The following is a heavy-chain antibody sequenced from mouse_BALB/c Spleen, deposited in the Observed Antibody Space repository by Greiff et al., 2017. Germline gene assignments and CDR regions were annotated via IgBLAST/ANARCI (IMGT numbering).Heavy chain of an antibody. D-gene: IGHD1-2*01. J-gene: IGHJ2*01. CDR3: AKPFITTALDY. Sequence: VKLVESGPGLVAPSQSLSITCTVSGFSLTNSGVHWVRQSPGKGLEWLGVIWGDGSTNYNSAFKSRLSISKDNSKSQVFLKMNSLQTDDTARYYCAKPFITTALDYWGQGTTLTVSS. CDR1: GFSLTNSG. V-gene: IGHV2-6-6*01. CDR2: IWGDGST.